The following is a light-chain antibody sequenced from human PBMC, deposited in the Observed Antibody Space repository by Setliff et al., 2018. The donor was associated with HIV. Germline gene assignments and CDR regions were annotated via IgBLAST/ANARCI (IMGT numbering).Light chain of an antibody. J-gene: IGLJ1*01. V-gene: IGLV2-14*01. CDR3: CSYSGRTSFV. CDR1: SSDVGGSNY. Sequence: QSALTQPASVSGSPGQSITISCTGTSSDVGGSNYVSWYQQHPGKAPKLMIYEVSNRPSGVSNRFSGSKSGNTASLTISGLQAEDEADYYCCSYSGRTSFVFGTGTKVTVL. CDR2: EVS.